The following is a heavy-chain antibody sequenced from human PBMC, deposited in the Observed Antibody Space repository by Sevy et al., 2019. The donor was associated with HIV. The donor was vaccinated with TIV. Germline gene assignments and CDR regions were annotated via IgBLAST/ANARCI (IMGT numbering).Heavy chain of an antibody. CDR3: AKGGRGGGYYLAEFFLH. D-gene: IGHD3-22*01. J-gene: IGHJ1*01. V-gene: IGHV3-9*01. CDR2: ISWNSGSI. Sequence: GGSLRLSCAASGFTFDDYAMHWVRQAPGKGLEWVSGISWNSGSIGYADSVKGRFTISRDNAKNSLYLQMNSLRTEATALYYCAKGGRGGGYYLAEFFLHWGQGTLVTVSS. CDR1: GFTFDDYA.